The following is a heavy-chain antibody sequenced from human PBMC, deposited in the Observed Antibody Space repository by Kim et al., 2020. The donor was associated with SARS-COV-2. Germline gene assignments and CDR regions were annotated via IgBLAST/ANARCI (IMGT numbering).Heavy chain of an antibody. Sequence: GGSLRLSCAASGFTFSSYGMHWVRQAPGKGLEWVAVISYDGSNKYYVDSVKGRFTISRDNSKNTLYLQMNSLRAEDTAVYYCAKIGGYSYGYEDYWGQGTLVTVSS. CDR3: AKIGGYSYGYEDY. D-gene: IGHD5-18*01. CDR2: ISYDGSNK. V-gene: IGHV3-30*18. CDR1: GFTFSSYG. J-gene: IGHJ4*02.